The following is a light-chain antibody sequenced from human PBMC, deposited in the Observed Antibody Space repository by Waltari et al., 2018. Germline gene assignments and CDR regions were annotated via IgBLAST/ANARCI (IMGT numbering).Light chain of an antibody. Sequence: IVMTQSPLSLPVTPGQTASISCRSSQSLLHSIGYNYLDWYLQKPGQSPQLLIYLGSNRASGVPDRFSGSGSGTDFTLKISRVEAEDVGVYYCMQALQTPRTFGQGTRLEIK. CDR2: LGS. CDR3: MQALQTPRT. J-gene: IGKJ5*01. CDR1: QSLLHSIGYNY. V-gene: IGKV2-28*01.